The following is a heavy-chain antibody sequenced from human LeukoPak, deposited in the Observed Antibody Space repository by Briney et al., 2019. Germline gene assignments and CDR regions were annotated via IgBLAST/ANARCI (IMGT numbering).Heavy chain of an antibody. V-gene: IGHV4-31*03. Sequence: SETLSLTCTVSGGSISSGGYYWSWIRQHPGRGLEWIGYIYYSGSTYYNPSLKSRVTISVDTSKNQFSLKLSSVTAADTAVYYCARGLIGYSYGFSGFDPWGQGTLVTVSS. CDR3: ARGLIGYSYGFSGFDP. J-gene: IGHJ5*02. CDR1: GGSISSGGYY. CDR2: IYYSGST. D-gene: IGHD5-18*01.